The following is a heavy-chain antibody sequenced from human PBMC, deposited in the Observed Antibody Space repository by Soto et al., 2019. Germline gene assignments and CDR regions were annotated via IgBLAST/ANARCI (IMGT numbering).Heavy chain of an antibody. CDR3: AREVRWYDIFPLDY. V-gene: IGHV3-23*01. CDR1: GFIFSNYA. J-gene: IGHJ4*02. D-gene: IGHD3-9*01. CDR2: ISGNGGST. Sequence: GGSLRLSCAASGFIFSNYAMSWVRQAPGKGLEWVSTISGNGGSTYYADSVKGRFTISRDNSKNTLFLQMNSLRAEDTAVYYCAREVRWYDIFPLDYWGQGTLVTVSS.